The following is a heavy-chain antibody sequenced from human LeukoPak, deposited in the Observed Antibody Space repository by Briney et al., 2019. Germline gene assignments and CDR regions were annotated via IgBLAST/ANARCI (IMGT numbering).Heavy chain of an antibody. CDR3: AKDYSSSTLGGFDY. D-gene: IGHD2-2*01. CDR2: ISWNSNSI. Sequence: GRSLRLSCAASGFTFDDYAMHWVRQAPGKGLEWVLGISWNSNSIGYADSVKGRFTISRDNAKNSLYLQMNSLRPEDTALYYCAKDYSSSTLGGFDYWGQGTLVTVSS. CDR1: GFTFDDYA. J-gene: IGHJ4*02. V-gene: IGHV3-9*01.